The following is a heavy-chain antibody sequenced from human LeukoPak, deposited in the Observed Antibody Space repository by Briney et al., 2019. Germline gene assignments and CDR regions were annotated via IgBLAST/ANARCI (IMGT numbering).Heavy chain of an antibody. CDR2: INHSGST. CDR3: ARDYYDSSDRPTHFDS. CDR1: GGSFSGYY. Sequence: PSETLSLTCAVYGGSFSGYYWSWIRQPPGKGLEWIGEINHSGSTNYNPSLKSRVTISVDPSKNQFSLKLSSVTAADTAVYYCARDYYDSSDRPTHFDSWGQRNLVTVSS. D-gene: IGHD3-22*01. V-gene: IGHV4-34*01. J-gene: IGHJ4*02.